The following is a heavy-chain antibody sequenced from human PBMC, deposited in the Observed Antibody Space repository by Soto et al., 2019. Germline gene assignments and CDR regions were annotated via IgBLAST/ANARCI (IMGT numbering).Heavy chain of an antibody. V-gene: IGHV3-48*01. D-gene: IGHD2-2*02. CDR1: GFTFSSYS. Sequence: GESLKISCAASGFTFSSYSMNWVRQAPGKGLEWVSYISSSSSTIYYADSVKGRFTISRDNAKNSLYLQMNSLRAEDTAVYYCARDGYCSSTSCYTVRGVTIDYWGQGTLVTVSS. CDR2: ISSSSSTI. CDR3: ARDGYCSSTSCYTVRGVTIDY. J-gene: IGHJ4*02.